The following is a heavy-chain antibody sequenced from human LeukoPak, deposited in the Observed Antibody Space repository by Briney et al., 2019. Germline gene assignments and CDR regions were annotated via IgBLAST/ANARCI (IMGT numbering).Heavy chain of an antibody. J-gene: IGHJ4*02. CDR3: VRSSYGLNPDY. CDR2: IHPSVGST. V-gene: IGHV1-46*01. Sequence: ASVKVSCKASGHTFTSYYMHWVRQAPGQGLEWMGVIHPSVGSTTYAQKFQGRVTMTWDTSTSTVYMELSSLRSEDTAVYYCVRSSYGLNPDYWGQGTLVTVSS. D-gene: IGHD5-18*01. CDR1: GHTFTSYY.